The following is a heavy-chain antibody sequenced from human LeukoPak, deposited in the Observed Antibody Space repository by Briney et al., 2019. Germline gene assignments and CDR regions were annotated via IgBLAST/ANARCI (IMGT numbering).Heavy chain of an antibody. CDR1: GFTFDDYA. J-gene: IGHJ3*02. Sequence: PGRSLRLSCAASGFTFDDYAMHWVRQAPGKGLEWVSGISWNSGSIGYADSVKGRFTISRDNAKNSLYLQMNSLRAEDTALYYCAKDIQDIVVVVAVGAFDIWGQGTMVTVSS. D-gene: IGHD2-15*01. CDR3: AKDIQDIVVVVAVGAFDI. V-gene: IGHV3-9*01. CDR2: ISWNSGSI.